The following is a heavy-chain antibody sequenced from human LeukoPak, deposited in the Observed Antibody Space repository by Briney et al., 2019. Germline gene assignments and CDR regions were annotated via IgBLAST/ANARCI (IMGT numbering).Heavy chain of an antibody. CDR3: ARDKLSAFDI. Sequence: GGSLRLSCAASGFTFSKYSMNWVRQAPGKGLEWVSSISRSSGYIFYADSVKGRFTISRDNAKNSLYLQMNSLRAEDTAVYYCARDKLSAFDIWGQGTMVTVSS. CDR1: GFTFSKYS. J-gene: IGHJ3*02. CDR2: ISRSSGYI. V-gene: IGHV3-21*01.